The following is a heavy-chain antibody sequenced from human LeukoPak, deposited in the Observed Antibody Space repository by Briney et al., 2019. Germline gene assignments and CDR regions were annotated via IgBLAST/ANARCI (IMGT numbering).Heavy chain of an antibody. Sequence: SVKVSCKASGGTFSSYAISWVRQAPGQGLEWMGGIIPIFGTANYAQKFQGRVTITTDESTSTAYMELSSLRSEDTAVYYCARANYDYSNRRVYYMGVWGKGTTVTVSS. CDR1: GGTFSSYA. J-gene: IGHJ6*03. CDR2: IIPIFGTA. V-gene: IGHV1-69*05. CDR3: ARANYDYSNRRVYYMGV. D-gene: IGHD4-11*01.